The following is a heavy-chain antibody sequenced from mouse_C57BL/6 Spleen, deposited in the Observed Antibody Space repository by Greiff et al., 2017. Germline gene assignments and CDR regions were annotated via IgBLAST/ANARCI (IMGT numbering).Heavy chain of an antibody. D-gene: IGHD1-1*01. V-gene: IGHV5-4*01. Sequence: EVQVVESGGGLVKPGGSLKLSCAASGFTFSSYAMSWVRQTPEKRLEWVATISDGGSYTYYPDNVKGRFTISRDNAKNNLYLQMSHLRSEDTAMYYCARDYYGSSYAMDYWGQGTSVTVSS. CDR2: ISDGGSYT. CDR1: GFTFSSYA. J-gene: IGHJ4*01. CDR3: ARDYYGSSYAMDY.